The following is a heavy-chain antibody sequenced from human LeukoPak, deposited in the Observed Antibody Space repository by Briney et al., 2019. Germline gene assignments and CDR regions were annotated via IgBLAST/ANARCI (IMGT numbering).Heavy chain of an antibody. CDR2: ISWNSGSI. D-gene: IGHD6-19*01. V-gene: IGHV3-9*01. CDR3: ARDLDGTSSGWYLVDLYGWDY. CDR1: GFTFDDYA. Sequence: GGSLRLSCAASGFTFDDYAMHWVRQAPGKGLEWVSGISWNSGSIGYADSVKGRFTISRDNAKNSLYLQMNSLRVEDTAVYYCARDLDGTSSGWYLVDLYGWDYWGQGTLVTVSS. J-gene: IGHJ4*02.